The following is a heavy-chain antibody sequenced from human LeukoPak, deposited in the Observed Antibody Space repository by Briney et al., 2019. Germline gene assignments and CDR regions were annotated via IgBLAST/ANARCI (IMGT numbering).Heavy chain of an antibody. Sequence: GGSLRHSCAASGFTFSSYAMHWVRQAPGKGLEYVSAISSNGGSTYYANSVKGRFTISRDNSKNTLYLQMNSLRAEDTAVYYCAKGLYLYYFDYWGQGTLVTVSS. CDR2: ISSNGGST. J-gene: IGHJ4*02. CDR3: AKGLYLYYFDY. V-gene: IGHV3-64*01. CDR1: GFTFSSYA. D-gene: IGHD3-16*01.